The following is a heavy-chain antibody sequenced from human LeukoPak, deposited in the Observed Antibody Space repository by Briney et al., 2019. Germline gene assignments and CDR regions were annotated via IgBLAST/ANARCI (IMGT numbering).Heavy chain of an antibody. CDR3: ASYCTNGVCYDGNYYYYGMDV. Sequence: ASVTVSCTASGYTFTGYYMHWVRQAPGQGLEWMGRINPNSGGTNYAQKFQGRVTMTRDTSISTAYMELSRLRSDDTAVYYCASYCTNGVCYDGNYYYYGMDVWGQGTTVTVSS. CDR1: GYTFTGYY. D-gene: IGHD2-8*01. J-gene: IGHJ6*02. CDR2: INPNSGGT. V-gene: IGHV1-2*06.